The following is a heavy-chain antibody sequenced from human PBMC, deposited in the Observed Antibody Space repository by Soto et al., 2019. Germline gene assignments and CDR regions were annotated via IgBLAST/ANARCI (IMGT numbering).Heavy chain of an antibody. V-gene: IGHV3-74*01. Sequence: GGALRLSCAASGFTFRSHWMHRGRPAPGKGLVWVSRINSDGSSTSYADSVKGRFTISRDNAKNTLYLQMNSLRAEDTAVYYCAREKGPEAYYYYGMDVWGQGTTVTVSS. CDR3: AREKGPEAYYYYGMDV. J-gene: IGHJ6*02. CDR1: GFTFRSHW. CDR2: INSDGSST. D-gene: IGHD2-2*01.